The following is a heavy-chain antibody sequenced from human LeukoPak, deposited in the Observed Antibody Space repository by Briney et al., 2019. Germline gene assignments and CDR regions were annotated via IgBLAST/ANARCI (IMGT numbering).Heavy chain of an antibody. J-gene: IGHJ5*02. CDR2: FDPEDGET. Sequence: ASVKVSCKVSGYTLTESSMHWVRQAPGEGLEWMGGFDPEDGETIYAQKFQGRVTMTEDTSTDTAYMELSSLRSEDTAVYYCAKTFDYYDSRGHYNWFDPWGQGTLVTVSS. CDR3: AKTFDYYDSRGHYNWFDP. D-gene: IGHD3-22*01. CDR1: GYTLTESS. V-gene: IGHV1-24*01.